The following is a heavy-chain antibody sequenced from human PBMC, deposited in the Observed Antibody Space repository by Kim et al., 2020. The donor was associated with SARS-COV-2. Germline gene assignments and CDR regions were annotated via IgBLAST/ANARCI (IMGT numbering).Heavy chain of an antibody. Sequence: QKLQGRVTMTTDTSTSTAYMELRSLRSDDTAVYYCARDPSYYDTYYYMDVWGKGTTVTVSS. CDR3: ARDPSYYDTYYYMDV. D-gene: IGHD3-9*01. J-gene: IGHJ6*03. V-gene: IGHV1-18*01.